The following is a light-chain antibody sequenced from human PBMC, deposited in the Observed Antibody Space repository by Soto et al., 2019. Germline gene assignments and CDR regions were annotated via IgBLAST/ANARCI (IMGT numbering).Light chain of an antibody. CDR3: QQTYNTPLT. V-gene: IGKV1-39*01. CDR1: QSIGKY. J-gene: IGKJ4*01. Sequence: DIQMTQSPSSLSASVGDRVTITCRASQSIGKYLSWFQQTPGNAPKLLIYAASGLQSGVPSRFSGSGSATDFTLTINSLQREDFATYYCQQTYNTPLTFGGGTKVDIK. CDR2: AAS.